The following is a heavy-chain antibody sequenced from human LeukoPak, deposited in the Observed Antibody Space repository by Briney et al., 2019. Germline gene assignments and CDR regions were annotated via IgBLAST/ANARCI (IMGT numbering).Heavy chain of an antibody. CDR2: INPNSGGT. Sequence: ASVKVSCKASGYTFTGYYMHWVRQAPGQGLEWMGRINPNSGGTNYAQKFQGRVTMTRDTSISTAYMELSRLRSDDTAVYYCARERLGATLLPYGMDVWGQGTTVTVSS. CDR1: GYTFTGYY. V-gene: IGHV1-2*06. D-gene: IGHD1-26*01. CDR3: ARERLGATLLPYGMDV. J-gene: IGHJ6*02.